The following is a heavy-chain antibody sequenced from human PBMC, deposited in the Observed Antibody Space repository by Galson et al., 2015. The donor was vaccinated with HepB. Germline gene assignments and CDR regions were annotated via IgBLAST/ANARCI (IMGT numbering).Heavy chain of an antibody. CDR2: INHSGST. V-gene: IGHV4-34*01. CDR3: ARGRSGYYYYYYGMDV. J-gene: IGHJ6*02. Sequence: ETLSLTCAVYGGSFSGYYWSWIRQPPGRGLEWIGEINHSGSTTYNPSLKSRVAISVDTSKNQFSLRLSSVTAADTAVYYCARGRSGYYYYYYGMDVWGQGTTVTVSS. CDR1: GGSFSGYY. D-gene: IGHD3-3*01.